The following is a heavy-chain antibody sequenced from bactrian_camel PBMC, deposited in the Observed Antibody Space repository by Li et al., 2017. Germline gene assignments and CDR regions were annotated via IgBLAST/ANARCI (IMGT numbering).Heavy chain of an antibody. J-gene: IGHJ6*01. CDR2: IHAKGGTF. D-gene: IGHD1*01. CDR3: AVDDRWGGTYCSGGYWSAANFRY. Sequence: HVQLVESGGGSVEAGGSLTLSCAASGPTYMRHCMGWFRQAPGKEREAVASIHAKGGTFKIVDSVMGRFAISKDNAKSTLYLDMNNLNPEDTATYYCAVDDRWGGTYCSGGYWSAANFRYWGQGTQVTVS. V-gene: IGHV3S1*01. CDR1: GPTYMRHC.